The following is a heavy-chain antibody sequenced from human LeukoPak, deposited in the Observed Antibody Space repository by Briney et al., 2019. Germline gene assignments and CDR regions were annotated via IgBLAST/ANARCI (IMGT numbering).Heavy chain of an antibody. CDR3: ARDGGLHTNFDY. CDR1: GFSFRNYW. Sequence: GGSLRLSCAASGFSFRNYWMGWVRQAPGKGLEWVANTKPDGSAEYYADSVRGRFTASRDNANNLLYLQMNRLRAEDTAVYYCARDGGLHTNFDYRGQGTLLTVSS. D-gene: IGHD2-15*01. J-gene: IGHJ4*02. V-gene: IGHV3-7*01. CDR2: TKPDGSAE.